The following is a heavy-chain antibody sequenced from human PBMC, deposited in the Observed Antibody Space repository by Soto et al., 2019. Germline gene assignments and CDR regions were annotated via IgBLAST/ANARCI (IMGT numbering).Heavy chain of an antibody. J-gene: IGHJ6*02. D-gene: IGHD2-21*01. Sequence: PSETLSLTCTVSGGSTSSGGYYWSWIRQHPGKGLKWIGYIYYSGSTYYNPSLKSRVTISVDTSKNQFSLKLSSVTAADTAVYYCAASCVGCGGFNYYGMDVWGQGTTVTVSS. V-gene: IGHV4-31*03. CDR3: AASCVGCGGFNYYGMDV. CDR2: IYYSGST. CDR1: GGSTSSGGYY.